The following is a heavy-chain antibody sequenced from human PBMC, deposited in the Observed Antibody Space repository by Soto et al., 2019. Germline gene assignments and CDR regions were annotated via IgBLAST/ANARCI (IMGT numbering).Heavy chain of an antibody. V-gene: IGHV4-4*02. J-gene: IGHJ4*02. CDR3: ARDGSAYFDY. CDR2: IYHSGST. D-gene: IGHD6-25*01. CDR1: GGSISSSNW. Sequence: SETLSLTCAVSGGSISSSNWWSWVRQPPGKGLEWIGEIYHSGSTNYNPSPKSRVTISVDTSKNQFSLKLSSVTAADTAVYYCARDGSAYFDYWGQGTLVTVSS.